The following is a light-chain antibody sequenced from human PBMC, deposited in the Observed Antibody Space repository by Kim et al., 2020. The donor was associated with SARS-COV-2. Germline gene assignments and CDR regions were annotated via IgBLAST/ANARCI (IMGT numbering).Light chain of an antibody. J-gene: IGKJ1*01. V-gene: IGKV1-5*03. CDR2: KAS. CDR1: QSIDSW. Sequence: GDRVAITCRASQSIDSWLAWYQQKPGKAPKLLITKASSLESGVPSRFSGSGSGTEFTLTISSLQPDDFATYYCQQYITYQTFGQGTKV. CDR3: QQYITYQT.